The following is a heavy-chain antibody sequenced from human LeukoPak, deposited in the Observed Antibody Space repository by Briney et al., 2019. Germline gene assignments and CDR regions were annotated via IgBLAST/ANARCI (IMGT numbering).Heavy chain of an antibody. Sequence: GGSLRLSCAASGFTFSDYYMSWIRQAPGKGLEWVSYITSTGSTIYYADSVKGRFTISRDNAKNSLYLQMNSLRAEDTAVYYCARDIVNDYSNYYYYYMDVWGKGTTVTVSS. CDR2: ITSTGSTI. J-gene: IGHJ6*03. CDR1: GFTFSDYY. V-gene: IGHV3-11*04. CDR3: ARDIVNDYSNYYYYYMDV. D-gene: IGHD4-11*01.